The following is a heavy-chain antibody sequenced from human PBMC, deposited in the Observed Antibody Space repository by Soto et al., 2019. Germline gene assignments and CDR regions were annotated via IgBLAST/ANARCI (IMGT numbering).Heavy chain of an antibody. CDR2: ISGSGGST. CDR3: ANTYCSGGSCSYGTFDY. V-gene: IGHV3-23*01. CDR1: GFTFSSYA. D-gene: IGHD2-15*01. Sequence: GGSLRLSCAASGFTFSSYAMSWVRQAPGKGLEWVSAISGSGGSTYYADSVKGRFTISRDNSKNTLYLQMNSLRAEDTAVYYCANTYCSGGSCSYGTFDYWGKGTLVTVSS. J-gene: IGHJ4*02.